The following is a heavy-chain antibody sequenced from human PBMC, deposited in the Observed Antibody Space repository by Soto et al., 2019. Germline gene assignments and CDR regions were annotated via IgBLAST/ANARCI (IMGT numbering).Heavy chain of an antibody. CDR3: AKDANNWNYGSRWFDP. Sequence: GGSLRLSCAASGFTFSSFAMSWVRQAPGKGLEWVSAISGSGGSTYYADSVKGRFTISRDNSKNTLYLQMNSLRAEDTAVYYCAKDANNWNYGSRWFDPWGQGTLVTVSS. J-gene: IGHJ5*02. CDR2: ISGSGGST. D-gene: IGHD1-7*01. CDR1: GFTFSSFA. V-gene: IGHV3-23*01.